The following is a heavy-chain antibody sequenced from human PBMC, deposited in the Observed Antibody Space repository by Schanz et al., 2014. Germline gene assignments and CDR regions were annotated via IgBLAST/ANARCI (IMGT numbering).Heavy chain of an antibody. Sequence: QVQLVDSGGGLVKPGGSLRLSCTASGFPFSDYFMAWIRQPPGRGLEWVSYISSGGTTTYHSDSVKGRFTISRDNSKNTLFLQMNSLRVEDSAIYYCAKDISDTSGKDDYWGQGTLVTVSS. CDR2: ISSGGTTT. J-gene: IGHJ4*02. CDR3: AKDISDTSGKDDY. V-gene: IGHV3-11*01. CDR1: GFPFSDYF. D-gene: IGHD3-22*01.